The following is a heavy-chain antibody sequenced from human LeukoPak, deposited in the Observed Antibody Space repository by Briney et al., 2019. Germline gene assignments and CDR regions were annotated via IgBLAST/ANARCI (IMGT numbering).Heavy chain of an antibody. V-gene: IGHV4-59*01. CDR1: GGSISSYY. J-gene: IGHJ3*02. CDR3: AGMQTAGAFDI. CDR2: IYYSGST. Sequence: SETLSLTCTVSGGSISSYYWSWIRQPPGKGLEWIGYIYYSGSTNYNPSLKSRVTISVDTSKNQFSLKLSSVTAADTAVYYCAGMQTAGAFDIWGQGTMVTVSS.